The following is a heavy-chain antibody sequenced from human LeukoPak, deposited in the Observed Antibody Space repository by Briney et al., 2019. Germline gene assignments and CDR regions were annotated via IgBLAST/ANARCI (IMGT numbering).Heavy chain of an antibody. CDR2: IYYSGST. J-gene: IGHJ4*02. V-gene: IGHV4-4*07. D-gene: IGHD3-10*01. CDR1: GDSISSYY. Sequence: SETLSLTCTVSGDSISSYYWSWIRQPAGKGLEWIGRIYYSGSTNYNPSLKSRVTISVDTSKNQFSLKLSSVTAADTAVYYCAGLWFGELYSSSSEGDYWGQGTLVTVSS. CDR3: AGLWFGELYSSSSEGDY.